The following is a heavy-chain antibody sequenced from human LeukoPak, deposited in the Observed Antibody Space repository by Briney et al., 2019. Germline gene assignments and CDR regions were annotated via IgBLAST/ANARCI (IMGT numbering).Heavy chain of an antibody. CDR2: FDPEDGET. Sequence: GASVKVSCKVSGYSLIELSMHWVRQAPGKGLEWMGGFDPEDGETIYAQKFQGRVTMTEDTSSDTAYMKLSSLRSEDTAVYYCATEKHVDIVATGEAFDLWGQGTMVTVSS. J-gene: IGHJ3*01. V-gene: IGHV1-24*01. CDR1: GYSLIELS. CDR3: ATEKHVDIVATGEAFDL. D-gene: IGHD5-12*01.